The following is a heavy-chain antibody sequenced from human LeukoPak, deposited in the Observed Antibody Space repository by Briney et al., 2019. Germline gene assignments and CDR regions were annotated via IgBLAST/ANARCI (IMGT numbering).Heavy chain of an antibody. J-gene: IGHJ3*01. CDR1: GFTFSSYE. D-gene: IGHD1-26*01. V-gene: IGHV3-48*03. Sequence: PGGSLRLSCAASGFTFSSYEMNWVRQAPGKGLEWVSYISSSGSTIYYADSVKGRFTISRDNAKNSLYLQLNSLRAEDSGIYYCAKAFRIVGIGNPDDAFDVWGQGTVVTVS. CDR2: ISSSGSTI. CDR3: AKAFRIVGIGNPDDAFDV.